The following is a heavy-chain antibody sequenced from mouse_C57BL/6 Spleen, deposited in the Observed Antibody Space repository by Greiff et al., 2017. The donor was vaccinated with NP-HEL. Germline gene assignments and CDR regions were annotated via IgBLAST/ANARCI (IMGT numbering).Heavy chain of an antibody. CDR1: GYTFTSYT. CDR3: ARSYYDYDEGYATDY. Sequence: QVQLQQSGAELARPGASVKMSCKASGYTFTSYTMHWVKQRPGQGLEWIGYINPSSGYTKYNQKFKDKATLTADKSSSTAYMQLSSLTSEDSAVYYCARSYYDYDEGYATDYWGQGTSVTVSS. J-gene: IGHJ4*01. V-gene: IGHV1-4*01. D-gene: IGHD2-4*01. CDR2: INPSSGYT.